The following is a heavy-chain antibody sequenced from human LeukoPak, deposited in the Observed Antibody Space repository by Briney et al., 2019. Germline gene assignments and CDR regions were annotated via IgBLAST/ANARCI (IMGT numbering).Heavy chain of an antibody. CDR2: ITTSDGNT. CDR3: AKDGGLWVSAHWGDS. J-gene: IGHJ4*02. D-gene: IGHD7-27*01. CDR1: GFTLSSYT. Sequence: GGSLRLSCAASGFTLSSYTMSWVRQAPGKGLEWVSTITTSDGNTYYADSVKGRFTVSRDNSKNTLFLQMNSLRAEDTAVYYCAKDGGLWVSAHWGDSWGRGTLVTVSS. V-gene: IGHV3-23*01.